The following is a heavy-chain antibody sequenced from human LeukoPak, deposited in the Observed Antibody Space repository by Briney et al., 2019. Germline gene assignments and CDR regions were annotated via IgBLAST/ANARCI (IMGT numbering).Heavy chain of an antibody. CDR2: TRNEANIYTT. Sequence: GGSLRLSCAASGNYWMHWVRQAPGKGLEWVGRTRNEANIYTTKYAASVKGRFTISRDDSKNSLYLQMNSLKTEDTAVYYCASPVGATTVRAFDIWGQGTMVTVSS. CDR3: ASPVGATTVRAFDI. CDR1: GNYW. V-gene: IGHV3-72*01. D-gene: IGHD1-26*01. J-gene: IGHJ3*02.